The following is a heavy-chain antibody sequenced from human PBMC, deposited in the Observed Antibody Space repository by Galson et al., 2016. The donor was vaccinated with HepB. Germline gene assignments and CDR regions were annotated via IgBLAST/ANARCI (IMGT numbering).Heavy chain of an antibody. D-gene: IGHD2-2*01. CDR2: IGGSGGST. CDR1: GFTFSNYA. Sequence: LRLSCAASGFTFSNYAMSWVRQAPGKGLEWVSAIGGSGGSTLYADSVQGRFTISRDNSKETVYLQMNSLRAEDTAIYYCARARGSTTSCYGYWGQGTLVTVSS. J-gene: IGHJ4*02. CDR3: ARARGSTTSCYGY. V-gene: IGHV3-23*01.